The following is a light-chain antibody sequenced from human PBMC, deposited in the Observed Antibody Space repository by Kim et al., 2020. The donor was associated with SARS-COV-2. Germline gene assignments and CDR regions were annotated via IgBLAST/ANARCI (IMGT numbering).Light chain of an antibody. Sequence: SSELTQDPAVSVALGQTVRITCQGDSLRSYYATWYQRKSGQAPVLVFYGKDKRPSGIPDRFSGSSSGNTASLTITGAQAADEADYYCKSRDSRRGKVVFGGGTKVTVL. CDR3: KSRDSRRGKVV. J-gene: IGLJ2*01. CDR2: GKD. V-gene: IGLV3-19*01. CDR1: SLRSYY.